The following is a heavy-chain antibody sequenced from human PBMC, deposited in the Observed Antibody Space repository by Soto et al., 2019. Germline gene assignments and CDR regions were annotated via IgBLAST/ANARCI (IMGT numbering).Heavy chain of an antibody. J-gene: IGHJ4*02. Sequence: QVQVMGSGGGVVQPGRSLTLSCAVSGFTFSGYTLHWVRQSPGKGREWVAVSSFDGTIKDFADSVKGRFTISRDISKSTMFLQMNGLRPEDTAIYFCASPFFSRGYGGYGSFRPSFYFESWQQGTQVTVSS. CDR2: SSFDGTIK. V-gene: IGHV3-30-3*01. CDR3: ASPFFSRGYGGYGSFRPSFYFES. CDR1: GFTFSGYT. D-gene: IGHD5-12*01.